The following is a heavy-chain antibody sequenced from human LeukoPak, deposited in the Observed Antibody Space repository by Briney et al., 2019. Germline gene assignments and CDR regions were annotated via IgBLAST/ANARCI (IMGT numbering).Heavy chain of an antibody. D-gene: IGHD3-9*01. CDR2: INHSGST. V-gene: IGHV4-34*01. J-gene: IGHJ4*02. CDR3: ARTDMSHFDY. CDR1: GGAFSGYY. Sequence: SETMSLTCAVYGGAFSGYYWSWIRQPPGKGLEWIGEINHSGSTNYNPSPKSRVTVSVDTSKNQFSLKLSSVTAADTAVYYCARTDMSHFDYWGQGTLVTVSS.